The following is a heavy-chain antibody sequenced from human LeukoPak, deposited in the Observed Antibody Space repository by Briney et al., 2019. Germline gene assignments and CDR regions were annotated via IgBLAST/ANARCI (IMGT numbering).Heavy chain of an antibody. CDR3: ARGRAVAGTELVY. Sequence: GGPLRLSCAASGFTVSSNYMSWVRQAPGKGLEWVSVIYSGGSTYYADSVKGRFTISRDNSKNTLYLQMNSLRAEDTAVYYCARGRAVAGTELVYWGQGTLVTVSS. CDR1: GFTVSSNY. D-gene: IGHD6-19*01. J-gene: IGHJ4*02. V-gene: IGHV3-53*01. CDR2: IYSGGST.